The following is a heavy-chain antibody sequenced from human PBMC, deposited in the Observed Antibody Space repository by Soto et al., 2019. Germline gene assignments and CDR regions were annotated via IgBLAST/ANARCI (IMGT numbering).Heavy chain of an antibody. J-gene: IGHJ4*02. Sequence: QLQLQESGPGLVKPSETLSLTCTVSGGSISSSSYYWGWIRQPPGKGLEWIGSIYYSGSTYYNPSLKSRVTISVDTSKNQFSLKLSSVTAADTAVYYCASTSSGWPYYFDYWGQGTLVTVSS. CDR2: IYYSGST. D-gene: IGHD6-25*01. CDR1: GGSISSSSYY. CDR3: ASTSSGWPYYFDY. V-gene: IGHV4-39*01.